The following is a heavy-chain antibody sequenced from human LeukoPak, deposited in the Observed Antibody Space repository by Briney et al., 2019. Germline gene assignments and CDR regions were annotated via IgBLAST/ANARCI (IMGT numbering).Heavy chain of an antibody. CDR2: ISYDGSNK. CDR1: GFTFSNAW. Sequence: PGGSLRLSCAASGFTFSNAWMSWVRRAPGKGLERVAVISYDGSNKYYADSVKGRFTISRDNSENTLFLQMNSLRAEDTAVYYCARDSVSYYFDYWGQGTLVTVSS. D-gene: IGHD2-8*01. V-gene: IGHV3-30*03. CDR3: ARDSVSYYFDY. J-gene: IGHJ4*02.